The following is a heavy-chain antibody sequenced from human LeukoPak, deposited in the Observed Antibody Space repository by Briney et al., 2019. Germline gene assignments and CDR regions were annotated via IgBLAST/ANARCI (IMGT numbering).Heavy chain of an antibody. CDR3: AKDHRDSGNYYYYYGLDV. D-gene: IGHD1-26*01. J-gene: IGHJ6*02. Sequence: PGGSLRLSCAASGFTFISYAMSWVRQAPGKGLEWVSSLSGNAGRPYYADSVKGRFTISRDNSKMQMNSLRAEDTAVYYCAKDHRDSGNYYYYYGLDVWGQGTIVTVSS. CDR1: GFTFISYA. CDR2: LSGNAGRP. V-gene: IGHV3-23*01.